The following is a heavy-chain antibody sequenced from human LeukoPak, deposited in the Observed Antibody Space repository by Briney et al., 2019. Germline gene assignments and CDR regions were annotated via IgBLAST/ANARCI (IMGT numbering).Heavy chain of an antibody. Sequence: PGGSLRLSCAASEFSVSSSYMTWVRQAPGKGLEWVSILYSDGKTYYADSVKGRFTISRDNSKNTVYLQMNSLRAEDTAVYYCAKDLYGSNGYSHFQHWGQGTLVTVSS. D-gene: IGHD3-22*01. CDR2: LYSDGKT. CDR3: AKDLYGSNGYSHFQH. V-gene: IGHV3-66*01. CDR1: EFSVSSSY. J-gene: IGHJ1*01.